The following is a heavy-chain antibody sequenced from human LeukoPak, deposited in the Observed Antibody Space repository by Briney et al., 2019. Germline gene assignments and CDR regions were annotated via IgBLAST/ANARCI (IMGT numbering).Heavy chain of an antibody. CDR1: GYTFTSYV. CDR3: ARDGITGTTRTNTDAFDI. J-gene: IGHJ3*02. V-gene: IGHV1-18*01. D-gene: IGHD1-7*01. Sequence: ASVKVSCKASGYTFTSYVISWVRQAPGQGLEWMGWISAYNGNTNYAQKLQGRVTMTTDTSTSTAYMELRSLRSDDTAVYYCARDGITGTTRTNTDAFDIWGQGTMVTVSS. CDR2: ISAYNGNT.